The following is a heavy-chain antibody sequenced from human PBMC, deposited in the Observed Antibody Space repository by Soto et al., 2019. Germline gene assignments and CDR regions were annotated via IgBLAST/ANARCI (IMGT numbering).Heavy chain of an antibody. CDR1: GFTFSSCW. Sequence: EVQLVESGGGLVQPGGSLRLSCVASGFTFSSCWMNWVRQVPGKGLEWVANIKEDGSEIHYVDSVKGRFTISRDNAKNSLYLQMSSLRVEDTAVYHCVRSSGWTGDYWGQGILVTVSS. J-gene: IGHJ4*02. CDR2: IKEDGSEI. V-gene: IGHV3-7*04. D-gene: IGHD3-10*01. CDR3: VRSSGWTGDY.